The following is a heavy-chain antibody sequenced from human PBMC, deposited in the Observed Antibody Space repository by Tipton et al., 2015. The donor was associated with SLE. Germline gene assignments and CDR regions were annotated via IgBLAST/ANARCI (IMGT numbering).Heavy chain of an antibody. D-gene: IGHD2-8*01. J-gene: IGHJ3*02. Sequence: TLSLTCTVSGGSISSSSYYWGWIRQPPGKGLEWIGSIDHSGSTYYNPSLKSRVTMPVDTSKNQFSLKLTSVTAADTAVYYCARILMLYVTPYDALDIWGQGTMVTVSS. V-gene: IGHV4-39*01. CDR1: GGSISSSSYY. CDR2: IDHSGST. CDR3: ARILMLYVTPYDALDI.